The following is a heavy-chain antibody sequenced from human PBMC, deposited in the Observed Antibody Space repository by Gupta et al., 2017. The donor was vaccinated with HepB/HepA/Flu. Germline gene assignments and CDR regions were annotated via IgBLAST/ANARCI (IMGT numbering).Heavy chain of an antibody. Sequence: EVQLLESGGGLVEPGGSLRLSCAAPGFTFSTYAMNWVRQAPGRGLEWISAISGTGGSTYYTNSVKGRFTISRDNSKNMLFLKMSSLRVEDTAMYFCAKAKNSFGGVTPIDYWGQGTPVTVSS. CDR1: GFTFSTYA. CDR3: AKAKNSFGGVTPIDY. V-gene: IGHV3-23*01. J-gene: IGHJ4*02. CDR2: ISGTGGST. D-gene: IGHD3-16*01.